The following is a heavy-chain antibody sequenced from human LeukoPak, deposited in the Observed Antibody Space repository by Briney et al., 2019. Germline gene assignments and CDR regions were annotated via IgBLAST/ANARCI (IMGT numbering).Heavy chain of an antibody. J-gene: IGHJ4*02. V-gene: IGHV3-33*08. CDR3: ARDSEIGYSYADY. Sequence: GGSLRLSCAASEFTFSSYAMSWVRQAPGKGLEWVAVIWYDGSNKYYADSVKGRFTISRDNSKNTLYLQMNSLRAEDTAVYYCARDSEIGYSYADYWGQGTLVTVSS. D-gene: IGHD5-18*01. CDR2: IWYDGSNK. CDR1: EFTFSSYA.